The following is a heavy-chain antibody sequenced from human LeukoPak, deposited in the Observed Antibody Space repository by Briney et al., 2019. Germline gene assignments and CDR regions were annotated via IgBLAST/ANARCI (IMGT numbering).Heavy chain of an antibody. J-gene: IGHJ4*02. V-gene: IGHV3-23*01. CDR1: GFSFSNYG. D-gene: IGHD4-11*01. CDR2: IIGSGGTT. Sequence: PGGSLRLSCAASGFSFSNYGMNWVRQAPGKGLEWVSGIIGSGGTTYYADSVKGRFTISRDNSKNTLYLQMNSLRAEDTAVYYCAKGAFTSRDYVRTTAASYFDYWGQGTLVTVSS. CDR3: AKGAFTSRDYVRTTAASYFDY.